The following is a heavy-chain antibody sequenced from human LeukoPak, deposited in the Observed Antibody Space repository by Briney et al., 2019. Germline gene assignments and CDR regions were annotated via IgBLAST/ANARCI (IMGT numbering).Heavy chain of an antibody. J-gene: IGHJ4*02. V-gene: IGHV3-30-3*02. CDR1: GFTFSSYA. Sequence: GSLRLSCAASGFTFSSYAMHWVRQAPGKGLEWVAVISYDGSNKYYADSVKGRFTISRDNSKNTLYLQMNSLRAEDTAVYYCAKSLRGSYHYFDYWGQGTLVTVSS. CDR2: ISYDGSNK. D-gene: IGHD1-26*01. CDR3: AKSLRGSYHYFDY.